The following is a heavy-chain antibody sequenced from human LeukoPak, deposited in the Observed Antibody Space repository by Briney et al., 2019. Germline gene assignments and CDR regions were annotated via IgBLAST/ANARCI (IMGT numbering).Heavy chain of an antibody. CDR3: ARVSGWDPFDN. J-gene: IGHJ4*02. CDR1: GFTFSNYW. D-gene: IGHD6-19*01. CDR2: ISTDATST. V-gene: IGHV3-74*01. Sequence: GGSLRLSCAASGFTFSNYWMHWVRQAPGKGLVWVSGISTDATSTRYADSVKGRFTISRENAKNTVYLQMNSLRAEDTAVYYCARVSGWDPFDNWGQGTLATVSA.